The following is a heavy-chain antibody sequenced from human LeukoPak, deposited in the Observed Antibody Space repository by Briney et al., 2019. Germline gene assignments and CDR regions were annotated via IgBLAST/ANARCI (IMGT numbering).Heavy chain of an antibody. CDR3: ARSPRDSSSWYWFDP. J-gene: IGHJ5*02. V-gene: IGHV1-2*02. Sequence: ASVKVSCKASGYTFTGYYMHWVRQAPGQGLEWMGWINPNSGGTNYAQKFQGRVTMTRDRSISTAYMELSRLRSDDTAVYYCARSPRDSSSWYWFDPWGQGTLVTVSS. CDR1: GYTFTGYY. D-gene: IGHD6-13*01. CDR2: INPNSGGT.